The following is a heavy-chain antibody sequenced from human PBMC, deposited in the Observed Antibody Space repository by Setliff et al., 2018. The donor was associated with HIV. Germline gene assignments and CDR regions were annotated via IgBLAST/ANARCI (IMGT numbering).Heavy chain of an antibody. V-gene: IGHV1-69*13. CDR3: ANPHDGGAFDV. CDR1: GYTFSDYY. CDR2: VIPSFATA. D-gene: IGHD1-1*01. J-gene: IGHJ3*01. Sequence: SVKVSCKASGYTFSDYYLHWVRQAPGQAIEWMGGVIPSFATANYAQKFQGRITITADELTSTVYMDLNSLKSEDSAVYYCANPHDGGAFDVWGQGTAVTVSS.